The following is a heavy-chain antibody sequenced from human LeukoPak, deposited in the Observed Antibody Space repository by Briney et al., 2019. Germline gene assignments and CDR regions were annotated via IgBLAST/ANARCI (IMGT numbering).Heavy chain of an antibody. V-gene: IGHV4-39*07. CDR2: INHSGST. J-gene: IGHJ4*02. CDR1: GDSINSNNYY. D-gene: IGHD5-24*01. Sequence: SETLSLTCTVSGDSINSNNYYWSWIRQPPGKGLEWIGEINHSGSTNYNPSLKSRVTISVDTSKNQFSLKLSSVTAADTAVYYCATRRDLGRRWLQYWGQGTLVTVSS. CDR3: ATRRDLGRRWLQY.